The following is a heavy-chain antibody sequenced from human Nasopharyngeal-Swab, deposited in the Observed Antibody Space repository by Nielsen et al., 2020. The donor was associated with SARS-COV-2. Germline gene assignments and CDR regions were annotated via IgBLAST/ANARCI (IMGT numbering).Heavy chain of an antibody. J-gene: IGHJ4*02. Sequence: GESLKISCAASGFTVSSNYMVWVRHAPGKGLEWVSVIYSGGSTYYADSVKGRFTISRDNSKNTLYLQMSSLRAEDTAVYYCAREGGSSGWYYFDYWGQGTLVTVSS. CDR1: GFTVSSNY. CDR2: IYSGGST. V-gene: IGHV3-53*01. CDR3: AREGGSSGWYYFDY. D-gene: IGHD6-19*01.